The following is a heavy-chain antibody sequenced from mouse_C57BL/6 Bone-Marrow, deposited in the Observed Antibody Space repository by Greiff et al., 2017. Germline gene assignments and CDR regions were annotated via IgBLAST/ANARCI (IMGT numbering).Heavy chain of an antibody. D-gene: IGHD4-1*01. CDR3: AMVDGTGAY. J-gene: IGHJ3*01. CDR2: IHPSDSDT. V-gene: IGHV1-74*01. CDR1: GYTFTSSW. Sequence: QVQLQQPGAELVKPGASVKVSCKASGYTFTSSWMHWVKQRPGQGLEWIGRIHPSDSDTNYNQKFKGKATLTVDKSSSTSSMQRSSLTSEDSAVYYCAMVDGTGAYWGQGTLVTVSA.